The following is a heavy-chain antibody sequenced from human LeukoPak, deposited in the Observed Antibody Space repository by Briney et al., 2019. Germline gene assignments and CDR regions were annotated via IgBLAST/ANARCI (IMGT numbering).Heavy chain of an antibody. Sequence: ASVKVSCKASGYTFTSYGISWVRQAPGQGLEWMGWISAYNGNTNYAQELQGRVTMTTDTSTSTAYMELRSLRSDDTAVYYCARDLVGATYFDYWGQGTLVTVSS. J-gene: IGHJ4*02. CDR3: ARDLVGATYFDY. V-gene: IGHV1-18*01. CDR2: ISAYNGNT. CDR1: GYTFTSYG. D-gene: IGHD1-26*01.